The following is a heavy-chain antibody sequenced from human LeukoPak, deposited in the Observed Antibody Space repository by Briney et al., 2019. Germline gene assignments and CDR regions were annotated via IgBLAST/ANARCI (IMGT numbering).Heavy chain of an antibody. D-gene: IGHD6-19*01. CDR1: GFTFSTYT. CDR2: ISYEGSEK. V-gene: IGHV3-30-3*01. Sequence: GKSLRLSCAASGFTFSTYTMHWVRQAPGKGLEWVALISYEGSEKDYADSVKGRFTISRDNSQNTLYLEMNSLRTEDTAVYYCARAPYTSGWYFAFDYWGQGTLVTVSS. J-gene: IGHJ4*02. CDR3: ARAPYTSGWYFAFDY.